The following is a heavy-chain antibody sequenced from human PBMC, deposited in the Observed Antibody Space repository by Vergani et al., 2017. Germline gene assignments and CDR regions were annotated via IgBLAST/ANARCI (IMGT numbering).Heavy chain of an antibody. D-gene: IGHD3-16*02. J-gene: IGHJ6*03. Sequence: QLQLQESGSGLVKPSQTLSLTCAVSGDSITNGGFSWNWIRQPPGKGPEWIGYIFPSGNSDYNPSLKNRVSIALDKSKNQFSLWVNSVTAADTAVYFCARASXRALVGYYYYMDVWGKGKTVVVSS. V-gene: IGHV4-30-2*01. CDR3: ARASXRALVGYYYYMDV. CDR1: GDSITNGGFS. CDR2: IFPSGNS.